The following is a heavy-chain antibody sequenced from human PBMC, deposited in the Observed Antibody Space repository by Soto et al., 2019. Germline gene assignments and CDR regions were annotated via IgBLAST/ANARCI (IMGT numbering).Heavy chain of an antibody. D-gene: IGHD3-9*01. Sequence: EVQLVESGGGLVQPGRSLRLSCAASGFTFDDYAMHWVRQAPGKGLEWVSGISWNSGSLGYADSVKGRFTISRDNAKNPLHLQMNSLRAEDTALYYCAKSPYYDILNGDTMDYWGQGTLVTVAS. CDR3: AKSPYYDILNGDTMDY. CDR1: GFTFDDYA. J-gene: IGHJ4*02. V-gene: IGHV3-9*01. CDR2: ISWNSGSL.